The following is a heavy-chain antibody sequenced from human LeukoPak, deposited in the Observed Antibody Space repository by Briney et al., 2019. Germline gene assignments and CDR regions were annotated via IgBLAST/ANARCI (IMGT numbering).Heavy chain of an antibody. CDR1: GFTFSSYW. Sequence: GGSLRLSCAASGFTFSSYWMSWVRQAPGKGLEWVANIKQDGSEKYYVDSVKGRFTISRDYAKNSLYLQMNSLRAEDTAVYYCARDYVLLWFGELLPYFDYWGQGTLVTVSS. V-gene: IGHV3-7*01. J-gene: IGHJ4*02. D-gene: IGHD3-10*01. CDR3: ARDYVLLWFGELLPYFDY. CDR2: IKQDGSEK.